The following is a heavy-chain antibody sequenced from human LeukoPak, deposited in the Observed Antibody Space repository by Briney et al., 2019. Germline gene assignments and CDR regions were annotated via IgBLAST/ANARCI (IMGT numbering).Heavy chain of an antibody. CDR1: GGSFSGYY. CDR3: ARVGMVSFFRGAFDI. CDR2: INHSGST. J-gene: IGHJ3*02. D-gene: IGHD3-3*02. V-gene: IGHV4-34*01. Sequence: SETLSLTCAVYGGSFSGYYWSWIRQPPGKGLEWIGEINHSGSTNYNPSLKSRVTISVDMSQNQFSLKLTSVTAADTAVYYCARVGMVSFFRGAFDIWGQGTVVTVSS.